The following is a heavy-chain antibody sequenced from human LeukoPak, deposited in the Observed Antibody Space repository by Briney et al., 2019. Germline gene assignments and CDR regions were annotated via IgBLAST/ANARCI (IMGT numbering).Heavy chain of an antibody. V-gene: IGHV1-18*01. CDR2: ISAYNGNT. J-gene: IGHJ6*02. Sequence: ASVKVSCKASGYTFTSYGISWVRQAPGQGLEWMGWISAYNGNTNYAQKLQGRVTMTTDTSTSTAYMELRSLRSDDTAVYYRARDPNDIVVVPAENYYYGMDVWGQGTTVTVSS. CDR1: GYTFTSYG. CDR3: ARDPNDIVVVPAENYYYGMDV. D-gene: IGHD2-2*01.